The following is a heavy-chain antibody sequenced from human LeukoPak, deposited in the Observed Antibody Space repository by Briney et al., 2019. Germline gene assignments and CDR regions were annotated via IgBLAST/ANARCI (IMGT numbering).Heavy chain of an antibody. D-gene: IGHD3-10*01. V-gene: IGHV4-39*07. CDR1: GGSISSGSYY. CDR3: ARGRYQYGSESSYNWFDP. Sequence: SETLSLTCTVSGGSISSGSYYWGWIRQPPGKGLEWIGSMYHSGSTYYKPSLKSRVTISVDTSKNQFSLKLSSVTAADTAVYYCARGRYQYGSESSYNWFDPWGQGTLVTVSS. CDR2: MYHSGST. J-gene: IGHJ5*02.